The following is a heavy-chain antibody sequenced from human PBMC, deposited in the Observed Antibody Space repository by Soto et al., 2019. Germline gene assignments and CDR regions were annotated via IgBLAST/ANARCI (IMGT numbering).Heavy chain of an antibody. CDR1: GFTFSSYG. CDR2: IWYDGSNK. V-gene: IGHV3-33*01. CDR3: ARRPYRYSSGWFHYYYGMDV. J-gene: IGHJ6*02. Sequence: GGSLRLSCAASGFTFSSYGMHWVRQAPGKGLEWVAVIWYDGSNKYYADSVKGRFTISRDNSKNTLYLQMNSLRAEDTAVYYCARRPYRYSSGWFHYYYGMDVWGQGTTVTVSS. D-gene: IGHD6-19*01.